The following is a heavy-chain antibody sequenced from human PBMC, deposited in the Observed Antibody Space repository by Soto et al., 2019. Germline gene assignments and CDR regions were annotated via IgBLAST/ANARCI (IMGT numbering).Heavy chain of an antibody. CDR1: CLSINSGGYA. V-gene: IGHV4-30-2*01. J-gene: IGHJ4*02. CDR2: IYHSGST. Sequence: SETLSLTWGVSCLSINSGGYACSWIRQPTGKGLEWIGYIYHSGSTYCNPSLKSRLTISVDRSKNQFSLKLSSVTAADTAVYYCAAVGGLPRYYWGQGTLVTVSS. D-gene: IGHD5-12*01. CDR3: AAVGGLPRYY.